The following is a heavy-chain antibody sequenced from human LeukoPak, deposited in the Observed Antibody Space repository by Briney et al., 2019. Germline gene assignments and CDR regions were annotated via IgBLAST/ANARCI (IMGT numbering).Heavy chain of an antibody. CDR3: ATLGYSYGYRRSHFDY. CDR2: INPNSGGT. Sequence: ASVKVSCKASGHTFTGYYMHWVRQAPGQGLEWMGWINPNSGGTNYAQKFQGRVTMTEDTSTDTAYMELSSLRSEDTAVYYCATLGYSYGYRRSHFDYWGQGTLVTVSS. V-gene: IGHV1-2*02. J-gene: IGHJ4*02. CDR1: GHTFTGYY. D-gene: IGHD5-18*01.